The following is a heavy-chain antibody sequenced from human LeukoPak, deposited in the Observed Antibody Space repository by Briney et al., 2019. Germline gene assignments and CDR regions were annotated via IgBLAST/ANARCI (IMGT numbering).Heavy chain of an antibody. Sequence: ASVKVSCKASGYTFTSYAMNWVRQAPGQGPEWMGWINTNTGNPTYAQGFTGRFVFSLDTSVSTAYLQISSLKAEDTAVYYCARDSSSSWFYYYYYGMDVWGQGTTVTVSS. CDR3: ARDSSSSWFYYYYYGMDV. J-gene: IGHJ6*02. V-gene: IGHV7-4-1*02. CDR1: GYTFTSYA. D-gene: IGHD6-13*01. CDR2: INTNTGNP.